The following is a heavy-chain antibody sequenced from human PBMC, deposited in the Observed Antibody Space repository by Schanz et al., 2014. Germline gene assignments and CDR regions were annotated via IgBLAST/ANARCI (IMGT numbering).Heavy chain of an antibody. CDR2: IGPDGSAK. CDR3: ARCATAGCDFEDFQH. Sequence: EVQLVESGGVLVQPGGSLRLSCAASGFTFSNYWMSWVRQAPGKGLEWVANIGPDGSAKNHVDSVRGRFTISRDNTKNSLYLQMNGLRTGDTAVFYCARCATAGCDFEDFQHWGQGTLVTVSS. V-gene: IGHV3-7*01. CDR1: GFTFSNYW. J-gene: IGHJ1*01. D-gene: IGHD5-12*01.